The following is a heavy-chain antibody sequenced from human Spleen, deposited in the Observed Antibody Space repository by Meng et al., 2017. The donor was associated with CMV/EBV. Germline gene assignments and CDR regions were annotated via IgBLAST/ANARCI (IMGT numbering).Heavy chain of an antibody. CDR1: GYRFISYG. CDR2: ISGFDGHT. Sequence: KTSGYRFISYGISWVRQAPGQGLEWMGWISGFDGHTNDVKKFKGRLILTIETSTNTAYMELRSLGSDDTAMYFCARDRDAYNGQDFWGQGTLVTVSS. CDR3: ARDRDAYNGQDF. V-gene: IGHV1-18*01. D-gene: IGHD5-24*01. J-gene: IGHJ4*02.